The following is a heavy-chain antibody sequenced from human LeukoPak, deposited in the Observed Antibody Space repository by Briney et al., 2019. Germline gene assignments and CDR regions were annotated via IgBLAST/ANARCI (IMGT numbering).Heavy chain of an antibody. Sequence: GWSLRLSCAASGFTFSDHYMDWVRQAPGKGLEWVGRTRNKANSYTTEYAASVKGRFTISRDDSKNSLYLQMNSLKTEDTAVYYCATSPDYDFWSGYDYWGQGTLVTVSS. D-gene: IGHD3-3*01. J-gene: IGHJ4*02. V-gene: IGHV3-72*01. CDR1: GFTFSDHY. CDR2: TRNKANSYTT. CDR3: ATSPDYDFWSGYDY.